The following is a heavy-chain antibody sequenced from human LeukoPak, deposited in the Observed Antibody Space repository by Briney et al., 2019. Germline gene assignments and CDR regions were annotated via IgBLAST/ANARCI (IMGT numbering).Heavy chain of an antibody. CDR2: IIPILGIA. D-gene: IGHD3-22*01. J-gene: IGHJ4*02. V-gene: IGHV1-69*02. CDR1: GGTCSSYT. CDR3: ARYQYYYVSSGYPVDY. Sequence: SVKVSCKASGGTCSSYTISWVRQAPGQGLEWMGRIIPILGIANYAQKFQGRVTITADKSTSTAYMELSSLRSEDTAVYYCARYQYYYVSSGYPVDYWGQGTLVTVSS.